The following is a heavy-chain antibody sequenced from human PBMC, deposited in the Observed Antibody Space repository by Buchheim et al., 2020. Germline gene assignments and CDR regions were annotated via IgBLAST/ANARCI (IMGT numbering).Heavy chain of an antibody. CDR1: GFTFSNYA. CDR2: ISGSGGST. J-gene: IGHJ4*02. CDR3: AARSDY. V-gene: IGHV3-23*01. Sequence: EVQLLESGGGLVQPGGSLRLSCAASGFTFSNYAMRWVRQAPGKGLEWVSEISGSGGSTYYADSVKGRFTISRDNSKNKLHLQMSSLRAEDTAIYYCAARSDYWGQGTL.